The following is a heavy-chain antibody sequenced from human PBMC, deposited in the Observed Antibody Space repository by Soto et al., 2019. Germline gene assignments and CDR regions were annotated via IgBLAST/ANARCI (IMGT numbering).Heavy chain of an antibody. Sequence: GGSLRLSCAASGFTFSSYWMSWVRQAPGKGLEWVANIKQDGSEKYYVDSVKGRFTISRDNAKNSLYLQMNSLRAEDTAVYYCARPLKVWSGYYGHFDYWGQGTLVTVSS. J-gene: IGHJ4*02. CDR1: GFTFSSYW. D-gene: IGHD3-3*01. CDR3: ARPLKVWSGYYGHFDY. V-gene: IGHV3-7*01. CDR2: IKQDGSEK.